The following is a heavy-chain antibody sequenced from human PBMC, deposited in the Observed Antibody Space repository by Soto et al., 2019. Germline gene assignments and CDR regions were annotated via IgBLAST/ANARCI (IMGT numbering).Heavy chain of an antibody. D-gene: IGHD2-15*01. CDR3: AKDAGDVRDWDCRGGSCSPDGMDV. V-gene: IGHV3-53*01. CDR2: LYDVDGS. CDR1: GLTISGKKY. J-gene: IGHJ6*02. Sequence: DVQLVESGGGLIQPGESLRLSCAAFGLTISGKKYVAWVRQAPGKGLEWVSALYDVDGSFYADSVEGRFTISRDNSKNTLYLQMKSLRAEDMAVYYCAKDAGDVRDWDCRGGSCSPDGMDVWGQGTTVTVSS.